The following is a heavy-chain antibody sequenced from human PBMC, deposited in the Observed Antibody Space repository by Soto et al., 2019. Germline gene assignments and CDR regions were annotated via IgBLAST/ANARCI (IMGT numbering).Heavy chain of an antibody. CDR1: GGSFSGYY. V-gene: IGHV4-34*01. J-gene: IGHJ4*02. Sequence: SETLSLTCAVYGGSFSGYYWSWIRQPPGKGLEWIGEINQSGNTKYNPSLKSRVTISVDTSKNQFSLKLTSVTAADTAVYYCASSEFHWGQGTLVTVSS. CDR2: INQSGNT. CDR3: ASSEFH. D-gene: IGHD3-10*01.